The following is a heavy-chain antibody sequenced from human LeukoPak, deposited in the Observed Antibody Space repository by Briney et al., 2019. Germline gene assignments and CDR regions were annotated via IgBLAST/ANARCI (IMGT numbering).Heavy chain of an antibody. D-gene: IGHD3-3*01. V-gene: IGHV1-2*02. CDR1: GYTFTGYY. J-gene: IGHJ5*02. CDR2: INPNSGGT. Sequence: ASVKVSCKASGYTFTGYYMHWVRQAPGQGLEWMGWINPNSGGTNYAQKFQGRVTMTRDTSISTAYMELSRPRSDDTAVYYCARGLEIFGVVTSTWGQGTLVTVSS. CDR3: ARGLEIFGVVTST.